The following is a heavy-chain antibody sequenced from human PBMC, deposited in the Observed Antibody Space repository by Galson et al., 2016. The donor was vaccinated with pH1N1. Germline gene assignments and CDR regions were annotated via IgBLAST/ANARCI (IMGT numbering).Heavy chain of an antibody. Sequence: SVKVSCKVSGNTLTDLSIHWVRQAPGQGLEWMGWIKPNTGDTTYAQKFQGRVTMTSDTSINTAYIEVTSLTSDDTAVYYCARDWSGYFTTTHYWGQGTLVTVSS. V-gene: IGHV1-2*02. CDR1: GNTLTDLS. D-gene: IGHD3-3*01. CDR2: IKPNTGDT. J-gene: IGHJ4*02. CDR3: ARDWSGYFTTTHY.